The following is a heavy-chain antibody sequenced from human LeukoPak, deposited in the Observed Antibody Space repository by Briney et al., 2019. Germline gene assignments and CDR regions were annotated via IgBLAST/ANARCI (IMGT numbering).Heavy chain of an antibody. V-gene: IGHV1-18*01. J-gene: IGHJ5*02. CDR2: ISAYNGNT. D-gene: IGHD4-17*01. CDR3: ARVRLATVTTGWFDP. CDR1: GYTFTSYG. Sequence: GASVKVSCKASGYTFTSYGISWVRQAPGQGLEWMGWISAYNGNTNYAQKLQGRVTMTTDTSTSTAYMELRSLRSDDTAVYYCARVRLATVTTGWFDPWGQGTLVTVS.